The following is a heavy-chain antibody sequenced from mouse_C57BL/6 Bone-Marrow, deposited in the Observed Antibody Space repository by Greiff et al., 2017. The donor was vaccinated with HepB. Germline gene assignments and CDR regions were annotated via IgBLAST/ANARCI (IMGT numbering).Heavy chain of an antibody. CDR2: ISNGGGST. J-gene: IGHJ1*03. CDR1: GFTFSDYY. V-gene: IGHV5-12*01. Sequence: EVMLVESGGGLVQPGGSLKLSCAASGFTFSDYYMYWVRQTPEKRLEWVAYISNGGGSTYYPDTVKGRFTISRDNAKNTLYLQMRRLKSEDTAMYYCARPTTVYWYFDVWGTGTTVTVSS. CDR3: ARPTTVYWYFDV. D-gene: IGHD1-1*01.